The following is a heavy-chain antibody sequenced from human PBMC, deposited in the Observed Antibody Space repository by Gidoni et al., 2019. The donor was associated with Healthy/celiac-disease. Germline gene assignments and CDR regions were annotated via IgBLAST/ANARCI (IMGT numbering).Heavy chain of an antibody. CDR2: ISWNSGSI. V-gene: IGHV3-9*01. CDR3: AKATVAGTKNDPFDY. D-gene: IGHD6-19*01. J-gene: IGHJ4*02. Sequence: EVQLVESGGGLVQPGRSLRLSCEASGFPFDDYAMHWVRQAPGKGLEWVSGISWNSGSIGYADSVKGRFTISRDNAKNSLYLQMNSLRAEDTALYYCAKATVAGTKNDPFDYWGQGTLVTVSS. CDR1: GFPFDDYA.